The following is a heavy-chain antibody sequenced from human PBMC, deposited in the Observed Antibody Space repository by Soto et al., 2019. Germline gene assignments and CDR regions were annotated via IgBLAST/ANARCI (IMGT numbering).Heavy chain of an antibody. CDR1: GFTFSSYG. CDR2: ISYDGSNK. J-gene: IGHJ4*02. CDR3: AKLGSSSWSPHYYFDY. D-gene: IGHD2-2*01. V-gene: IGHV3-30*18. Sequence: GGSLRLSCAASGFTFSSYGMHWVRRAPGKGLEWVAVISYDGSNKYYADSVKGRFTISRDNSKNTLYLQMNSLTAEDTAIYYCAKLGSSSWSPHYYFDYWGQGTLVTVSS.